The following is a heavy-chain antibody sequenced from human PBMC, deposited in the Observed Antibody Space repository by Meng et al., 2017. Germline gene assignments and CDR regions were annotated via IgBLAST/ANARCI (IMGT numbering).Heavy chain of an antibody. J-gene: IGHJ6*02. D-gene: IGHD2-2*01. V-gene: IGHV1-18*01. CDR2: ISGHSGDT. CDR1: GYSFRSYG. Sequence: ASVKASCKTSGYSFRSYGISWVRQAPGQGLEWVGWISGHSGDTDYAQKFQGRVTMTTDTSTTTAYMELRSLRPDHTAVYYCARFIPAAMYDMDVWGQGTTVTVSS. CDR3: ARFIPAAMYDMDV.